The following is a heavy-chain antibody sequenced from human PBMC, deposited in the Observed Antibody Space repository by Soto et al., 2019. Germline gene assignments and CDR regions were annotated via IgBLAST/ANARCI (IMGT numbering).Heavy chain of an antibody. CDR1: GYTFTSYG. CDR2: ISAYNGNT. V-gene: IGHV1-18*01. D-gene: IGHD3-16*01. Sequence: GASVKVSCKASGYTFTSYGISWVRQAPGQGLEWMGWISAYNGNTNYAQKLQGRVTMTTDTSTSTAYMELRSLRSDDTAVYYCAKRPVWSKNRTNWFDPWGQGTLVTVSS. CDR3: AKRPVWSKNRTNWFDP. J-gene: IGHJ5*02.